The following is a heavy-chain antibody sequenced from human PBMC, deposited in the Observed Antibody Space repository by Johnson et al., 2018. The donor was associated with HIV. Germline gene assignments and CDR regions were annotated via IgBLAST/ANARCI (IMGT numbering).Heavy chain of an antibody. D-gene: IGHD4-23*01. CDR1: GFIFSSYW. CDR3: ARENYGGDDAFDI. V-gene: IGHV3-7*05. CDR2: IKQDGSEK. J-gene: IGHJ3*02. Sequence: VQLVESGGGFIQPGGSLRLSCAASGFIFSSYWMSWVRQAPGKGLEWVANIKQDGSEKYYVDSVKGRFTISRDNAKNSLYLQMNSLRAEDTAVYYCARENYGGDDAFDIWGQGTMVTVSS.